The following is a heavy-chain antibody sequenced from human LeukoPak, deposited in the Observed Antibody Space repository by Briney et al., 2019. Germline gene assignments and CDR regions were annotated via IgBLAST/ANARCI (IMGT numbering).Heavy chain of an antibody. D-gene: IGHD2-15*01. Sequence: GESLRLSCAASGFTFSRYSMNWVRQAPGKGLEWVSSISGSSSYIYYADSVKGRFTVSRDNAKNSLYLQMNSLRAEDTAVYYCARDSEAYCSGGSCSMFDYWGQGTLVTVSS. CDR1: GFTFSRYS. CDR2: ISGSSSYI. CDR3: ARDSEAYCSGGSCSMFDY. J-gene: IGHJ4*02. V-gene: IGHV3-21*01.